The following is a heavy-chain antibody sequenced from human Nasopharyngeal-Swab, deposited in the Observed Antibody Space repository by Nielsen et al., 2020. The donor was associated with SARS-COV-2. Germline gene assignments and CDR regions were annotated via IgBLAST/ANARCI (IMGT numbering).Heavy chain of an antibody. CDR3: ARLPGDV. CDR2: IYGDGST. CDR1: GFTVSSNY. J-gene: IGHJ6*02. V-gene: IGHV3-66*04. Sequence: ESLKISCAASGFTVSSNYMSWVRQAPGKGLEWVSVIYGDGSTYYADSVKGRFTISRDNSKNTLYFQMNSLRDEDTAVYYCARLPGDVWGQGTTVIVSS.